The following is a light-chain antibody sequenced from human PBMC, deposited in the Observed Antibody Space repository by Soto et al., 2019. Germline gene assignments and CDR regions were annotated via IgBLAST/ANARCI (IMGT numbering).Light chain of an antibody. CDR2: SDS. J-gene: IGLJ1*01. CDR3: CSYAVRDTFYV. Sequence: QSVLTQPPSVSGTPGQRVTISCSGSSSNIGSNTVNWYQQFPGTAPKLLIYSDSQRPSGVPDRFSGSKSGTSASLAITGLQSEDEADYFCCSYAVRDTFYVFGTGTKLTVL. V-gene: IGLV1-44*01. CDR1: SSNIGSNT.